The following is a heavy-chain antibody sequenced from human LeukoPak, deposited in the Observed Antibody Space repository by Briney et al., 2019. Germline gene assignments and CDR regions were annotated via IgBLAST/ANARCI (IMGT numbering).Heavy chain of an antibody. D-gene: IGHD6-19*01. CDR3: ARAPSIAVAGTEGGFDAFDI. V-gene: IGHV3-7*01. Sequence: GRSLRLSCVASGFTFSSYWMSWARQAPGKGLEWVANIKQDGSEKYYVDSVKGRFTISRDNAKNSLYLQMNSLRAEDTAVYYCARAPSIAVAGTEGGFDAFDIWGQGTMVTVSS. CDR2: IKQDGSEK. CDR1: GFTFSSYW. J-gene: IGHJ3*02.